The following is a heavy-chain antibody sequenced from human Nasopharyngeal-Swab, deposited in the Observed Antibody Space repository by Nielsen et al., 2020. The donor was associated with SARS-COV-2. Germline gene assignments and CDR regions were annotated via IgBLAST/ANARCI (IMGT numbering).Heavy chain of an antibody. CDR2: INPSGGST. J-gene: IGHJ6*02. D-gene: IGHD4/OR15-4a*01. Sequence: WVRQAPGQGLEWMGIINPSGGSTSSAQKFQGRVTMTRDTSTSTVYMELSSLRSEDTAVYYCARDPTPTGASVLYYYYYGMDVWGQGTTVTVSS. V-gene: IGHV1-46*01. CDR3: ARDPTPTGASVLYYYYYGMDV.